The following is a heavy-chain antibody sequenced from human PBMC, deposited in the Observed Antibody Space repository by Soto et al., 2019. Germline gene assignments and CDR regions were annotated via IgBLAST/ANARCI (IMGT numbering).Heavy chain of an antibody. CDR1: GGSISSSNYY. Sequence: PSETLSLTCTVSGGSISSSNYYWGWIRQPPGKGLEWIGSIYYSGSTYYNSSLKSRVTISVDTSKNQFSLKLSSVTAADTAVYYCARLVLTGYYSLPYFDYWGQGTLVTVSS. D-gene: IGHD3-9*01. CDR3: ARLVLTGYYSLPYFDY. J-gene: IGHJ4*02. CDR2: IYYSGST. V-gene: IGHV4-39*01.